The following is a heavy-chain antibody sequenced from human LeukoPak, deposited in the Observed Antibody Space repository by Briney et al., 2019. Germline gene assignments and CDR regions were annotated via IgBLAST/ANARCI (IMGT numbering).Heavy chain of an antibody. V-gene: IGHV3-23*01. CDR1: GFTFSSYA. Sequence: TGVSLRLSCAASGFTFSSYAMSWVRQAPGKGLEWVSAISGSGGSTYYADSVKGRFTISRDNSKNTLYLQMNGLRTEDTAVYYCAKVMIAAAAYYYYGMDVWGQGTTVTVSS. D-gene: IGHD6-13*01. CDR3: AKVMIAAAAYYYYGMDV. CDR2: ISGSGGST. J-gene: IGHJ6*02.